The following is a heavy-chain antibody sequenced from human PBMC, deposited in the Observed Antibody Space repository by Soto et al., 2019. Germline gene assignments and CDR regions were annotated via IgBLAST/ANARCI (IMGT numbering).Heavy chain of an antibody. Sequence: QVQLVDSGGGVVQPGRSLRLSCAASGFTFSSTAMHWVRQAPGKGLEWVAVITSNENNRYYADSIKGRFTNSRDNSKNTVYLQLNSLRPEDTAVYYCARVHLSNYGDSYYFDYWGQGTLVTVSS. CDR2: ITSNENNR. CDR1: GFTFSSTA. V-gene: IGHV3-30-3*01. J-gene: IGHJ4*02. CDR3: ARVHLSNYGDSYYFDY. D-gene: IGHD4-17*01.